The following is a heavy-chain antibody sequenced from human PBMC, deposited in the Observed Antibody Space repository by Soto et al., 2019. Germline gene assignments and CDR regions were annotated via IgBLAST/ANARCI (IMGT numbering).Heavy chain of an antibody. J-gene: IGHJ6*02. D-gene: IGHD1-7*01. CDR2: ISAYNGNT. V-gene: IGHV1-18*04. CDR3: ASFRYNWNYVHYGTDV. CDR1: GYTFTSYG. Sequence: QVQLVQSGAEVKKPGASVKVSCKASGYTFTSYGISWVRQAPGQGLEWMGWISAYNGNTNYAQKLQGRVTMTTDTSTSTAYMELRSLRSDDTAVYYCASFRYNWNYVHYGTDVWGQGTTVTVSS.